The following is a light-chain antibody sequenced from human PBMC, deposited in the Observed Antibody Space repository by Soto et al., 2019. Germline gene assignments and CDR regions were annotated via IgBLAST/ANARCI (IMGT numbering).Light chain of an antibody. CDR2: RND. V-gene: IGLV1-47*01. CDR3: STWDGSLSDLV. CDR1: SPNIGSYY. J-gene: IGLJ3*02. Sequence: QPVLTQPPSASGTPGQRVTISCSGSSPNIGSYYVYWYQQVPGTAPKLLIYRNDQRPSGVPDRFSGFKSGTSASLAISGLRSDDEADYYCSTWDGSLSDLVVGGGTKLTVL.